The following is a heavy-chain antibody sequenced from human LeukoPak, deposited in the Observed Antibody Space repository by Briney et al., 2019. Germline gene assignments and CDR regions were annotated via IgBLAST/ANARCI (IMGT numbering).Heavy chain of an antibody. J-gene: IGHJ4*02. D-gene: IGHD3-3*01. CDR1: GFTFSSYA. CDR3: AKLYEFWSGFLFDY. Sequence: GGSLRLSCAASGFTFSSYAMSWVRQAPGEGLEWVSAISGIGGSTYYADSVKGRFTISRDDSKNTLYLQMNSLRAEDTAVYYCAKLYEFWSGFLFDYWGQGTLVTVSS. V-gene: IGHV3-23*01. CDR2: ISGIGGST.